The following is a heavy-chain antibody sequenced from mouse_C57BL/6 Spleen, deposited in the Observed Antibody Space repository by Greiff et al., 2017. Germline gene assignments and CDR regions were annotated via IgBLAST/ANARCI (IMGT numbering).Heavy chain of an antibody. D-gene: IGHD4-1*01. CDR3: ARKRDWDNDFDY. CDR1: GYAFSSSW. J-gene: IGHJ2*01. Sequence: QVQLQQSGPELVKPGASVKLSCKASGYAFSSSWMNWVKQRPGKGLEWIGRIYPGDGDTNYNGKFKGKATLTADKSSSTAYMQLSSLTSEDSAVYFCARKRDWDNDFDYWGQGTTLTVSS. V-gene: IGHV1-82*01. CDR2: IYPGDGDT.